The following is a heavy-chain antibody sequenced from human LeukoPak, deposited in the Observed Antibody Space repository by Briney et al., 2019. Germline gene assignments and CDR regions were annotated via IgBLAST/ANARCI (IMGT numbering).Heavy chain of an antibody. V-gene: IGHV4-39*01. Sequence: SETLSLTCTVSGGSISSSSYYWGWIRQPPGKGLEWIGSIYYSGSTYYNPSLKSRVTISVDTSKNQFSLKLSSVTAADTAVYYCASESSWWELLSFFDYWGQGTLVTVSS. CDR2: IYYSGST. J-gene: IGHJ4*02. CDR1: GGSISSSSYY. CDR3: ASESSWWELLSFFDY. D-gene: IGHD1-26*01.